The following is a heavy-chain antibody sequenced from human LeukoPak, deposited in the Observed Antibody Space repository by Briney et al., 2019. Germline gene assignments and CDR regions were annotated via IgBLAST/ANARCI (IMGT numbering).Heavy chain of an antibody. J-gene: IGHJ4*02. D-gene: IGHD3-22*01. CDR1: GFTFSSYW. CDR3: AREAIGDNYDSSGYHDY. CDR2: INSDGSST. Sequence: GGSLRLSCAASGFTFSSYWMHWVRQAPGKGLVWVSLINSDGSSTSYSDSVKGQFTISRDNAKNTLYLQMNSLRAEDTAVYYCAREAIGDNYDSSGYHDYWGQGTLVTVSS. V-gene: IGHV3-74*01.